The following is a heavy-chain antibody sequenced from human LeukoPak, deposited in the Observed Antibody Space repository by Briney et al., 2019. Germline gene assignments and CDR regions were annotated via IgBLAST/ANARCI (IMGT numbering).Heavy chain of an antibody. Sequence: SETLSLTCTVSGGSIGSYYWSWIRQPPGKGLEWIGEIYHSGSTNYNPSLKSRVTISVDKSKNQFSLKLSSVTAADTAVYYCASSRYFDWLFKSWGQGTLVTVSS. CDR3: ASSRYFDWLFKS. J-gene: IGHJ4*02. V-gene: IGHV4-59*12. CDR2: IYHSGST. CDR1: GGSIGSYY. D-gene: IGHD3-9*01.